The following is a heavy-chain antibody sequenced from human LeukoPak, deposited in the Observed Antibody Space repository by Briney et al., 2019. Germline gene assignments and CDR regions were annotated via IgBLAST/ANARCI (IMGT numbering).Heavy chain of an antibody. CDR3: ARDLGGCSSTSCYYYGMDV. D-gene: IGHD2-2*01. CDR1: GFTFSSYS. J-gene: IGHJ6*02. CDR2: ISSSSSYI. Sequence: GGSLRLSCAASGFTFSSYSMNWVREAPGKGLEWVSSISSSSSYIYYADSVKGRFTISRDNAKNSLYLQMNSLRAEDTAVYYCARDLGGCSSTSCYYYGMDVWGQGTTVTVSS. V-gene: IGHV3-21*04.